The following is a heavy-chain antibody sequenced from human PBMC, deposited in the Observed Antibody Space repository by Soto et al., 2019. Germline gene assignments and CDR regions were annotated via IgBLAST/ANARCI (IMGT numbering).Heavy chain of an antibody. D-gene: IGHD1-1*01. Sequence: ETLSLTCNVSGVSIKSHYWAWIRQPPGKGLEWIGHIHYSGTAGYSPSLKSRVTLSVLRAENQISLRLTSVTAADTAVYYCARVAGHKNARFDTWGQGALVTVSS. CDR1: GVSIKSHY. CDR3: ARVAGHKNARFDT. J-gene: IGHJ4*02. V-gene: IGHV4-59*11. CDR2: IHYSGTA.